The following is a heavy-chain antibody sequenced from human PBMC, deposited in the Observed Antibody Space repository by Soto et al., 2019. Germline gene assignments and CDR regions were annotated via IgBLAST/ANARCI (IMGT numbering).Heavy chain of an antibody. D-gene: IGHD4-17*01. J-gene: IGHJ4*02. CDR3: AKDRGALRWSEEHYYFDY. CDR1: GFTFSSYG. Sequence: GSLRLSCAASGFTFSSYGMHWVRQAPGKGLEWVAVILYDGSKKYYADSMKGRFTISRDNSKNTLYLQMDSLRAEDTAVYYCAKDRGALRWSEEHYYFDYWGQGALVTVSS. V-gene: IGHV3-30*18. CDR2: ILYDGSKK.